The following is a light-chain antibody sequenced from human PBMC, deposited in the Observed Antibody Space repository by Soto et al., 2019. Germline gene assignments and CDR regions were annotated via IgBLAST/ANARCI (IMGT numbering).Light chain of an antibody. CDR2: GSS. CDR1: QSVTNNY. V-gene: IGKV3-20*01. Sequence: EAVLTQSPGTLYLSPGERANLSCRASQSVTNNYLAWYQQRPCQAPRLLIFGSSDRATGIPDRFSGSGSGTDFTLTISRLEPEDFAVYYCYQYGSSPPYTFGKGTKMEIK. J-gene: IGKJ2*01. CDR3: YQYGSSPPYT.